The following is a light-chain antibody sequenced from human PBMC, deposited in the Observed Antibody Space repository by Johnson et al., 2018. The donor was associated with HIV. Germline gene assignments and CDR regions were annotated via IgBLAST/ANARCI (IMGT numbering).Light chain of an antibody. CDR1: SSNIGTNY. J-gene: IGLJ1*01. Sequence: QAVLTQPPSVSAAPGQNVNISCSGGSSNIGTNYVSWYQQFPGTAPNLLMYEHNKRPSGVPDRFSASKSGTSATLDITGLHTGAEADYYCAAWDSGLGAHYGFGTGTKVTVL. CDR3: AAWDSGLGAHYG. V-gene: IGLV1-51*02. CDR2: EHN.